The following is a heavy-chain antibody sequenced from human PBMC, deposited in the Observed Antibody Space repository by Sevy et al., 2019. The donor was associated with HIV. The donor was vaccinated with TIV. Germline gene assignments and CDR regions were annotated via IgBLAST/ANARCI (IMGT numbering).Heavy chain of an antibody. J-gene: IGHJ4*02. CDR2: IKSKIDGETT. V-gene: IGHV3-15*01. Sequence: GGSLRLSCAVSGFTFNNAWMNWVRQAPGTGLQWVGLIKSKIDGETTDYAAPVKGRFTISRDDSKNTRYLQMNSLKIEDTAVYYCATAPGYYDSAPFDYWGPGTLVTVSS. D-gene: IGHD3-22*01. CDR3: ATAPGYYDSAPFDY. CDR1: GFTFNNAW.